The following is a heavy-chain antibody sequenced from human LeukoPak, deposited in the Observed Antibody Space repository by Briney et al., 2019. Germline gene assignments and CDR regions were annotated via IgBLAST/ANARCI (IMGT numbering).Heavy chain of an antibody. CDR2: IYSGGST. Sequence: GGSLSLSCAASGSTVISNYMSWVRQAPGRGLEWVSVIYSGGSTYYADSVKGRFTISRDNSKNTLYLQMNSLRAEDTAVYYCARYSSYPTYYFDYWGQGTLVTVSS. CDR3: ARYSSYPTYYFDY. CDR1: GSTVISNY. J-gene: IGHJ4*02. V-gene: IGHV3-53*01. D-gene: IGHD5-18*01.